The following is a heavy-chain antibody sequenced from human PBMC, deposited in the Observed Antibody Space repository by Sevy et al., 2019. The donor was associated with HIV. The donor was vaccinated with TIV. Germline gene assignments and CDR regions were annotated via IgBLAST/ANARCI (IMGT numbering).Heavy chain of an antibody. CDR1: GFSFSYYG. Sequence: GGSLRLSCIGSGFSFSYYGIHWVRQSPGKGLDWVALISHDGINEYYADSVKGRFTISRDNSKNTVYLEMNSLRNEDKAIYFFANAYSGSYSHSYLYALDVWGQGTTVTVSS. CDR3: ANAYSGSYSHSYLYALDV. V-gene: IGHV3-30*18. J-gene: IGHJ6*02. D-gene: IGHD1-26*01. CDR2: ISHDGINE.